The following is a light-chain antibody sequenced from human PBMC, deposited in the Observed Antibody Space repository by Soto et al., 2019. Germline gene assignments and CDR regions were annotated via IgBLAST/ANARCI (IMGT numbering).Light chain of an antibody. J-gene: IGKJ1*01. Sequence: DIQLTQSPSLLSASVGDRVTITCRASQAISTYLAWYQQKPGRAPKLLVYAASSLQGGVPLRYSGSGSETEFTLPISRLQPEYFATYYCQHLNSCPRTFGQGTEVEIK. V-gene: IGKV1-9*01. CDR1: QAISTY. CDR3: QHLNSCPRT. CDR2: AAS.